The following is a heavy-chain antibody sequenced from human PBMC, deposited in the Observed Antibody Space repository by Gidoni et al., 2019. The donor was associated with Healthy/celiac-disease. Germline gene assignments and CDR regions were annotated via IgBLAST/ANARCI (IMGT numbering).Heavy chain of an antibody. CDR2: IYYSGST. Sequence: QLQLQESGPGLVKPSETLSLTCPVSGGSISSSSYYWGWIRQPPGKGLEWIGSIYYSGSTYYNPSLKNRVTISVDTSKNQVSLKLSSVTAADTAVYYCARWVGGQIVVGMTFDYWGQGTLVTVSS. CDR1: GGSISSSSYY. J-gene: IGHJ4*02. D-gene: IGHD3-22*01. CDR3: ARWVGGQIVVGMTFDY. V-gene: IGHV4-39*01.